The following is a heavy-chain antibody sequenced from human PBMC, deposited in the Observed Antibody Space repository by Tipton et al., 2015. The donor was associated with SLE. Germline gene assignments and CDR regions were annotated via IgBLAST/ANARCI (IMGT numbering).Heavy chain of an antibody. Sequence: TLSLTCTVSGGSISSSSYYWGWIRQPPGKGLEWIGEINHSGSTNYNPSLKSRVTISVDTSKNQFSLKLSSVTAADTAVYYCAREGVPRTRGFDYWGQGTLVTVSS. D-gene: IGHD1-1*01. CDR1: GGSISSSSYY. CDR2: INHSGST. CDR3: AREGVPRTRGFDY. J-gene: IGHJ4*02. V-gene: IGHV4-39*07.